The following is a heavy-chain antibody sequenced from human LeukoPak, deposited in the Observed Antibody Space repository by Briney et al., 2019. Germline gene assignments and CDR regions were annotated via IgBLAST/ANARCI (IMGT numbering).Heavy chain of an antibody. CDR3: AKSGGSRPLYFDY. D-gene: IGHD2-15*01. Sequence: GESLKISCKGSGYTFSNHWIGWVRQMPGRGLEWMGTIYPGDSDTRYSPPFQGQVTISADKSITTAYIQWSSLKASDTAMYFCAKSGGSRPLYFDYWGQGALVTVSS. V-gene: IGHV5-51*01. CDR2: IYPGDSDT. J-gene: IGHJ4*02. CDR1: GYTFSNHW.